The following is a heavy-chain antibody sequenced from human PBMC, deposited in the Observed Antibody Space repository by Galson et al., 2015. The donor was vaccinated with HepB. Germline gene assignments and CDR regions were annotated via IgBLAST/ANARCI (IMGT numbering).Heavy chain of an antibody. CDR1: GFTFSAYD. CDR3: AKAGCSGAGCYLRYSWIDS. CDR2: ITTSSSYI. D-gene: IGHD2-2*01. J-gene: IGHJ5*01. Sequence: SLRLSCAASGFTFSAYDMYWVRQAPGKGLEWVSSITTSSSYIYYADPMRGRFTISRDNATNSLFLQMDSLRAEDTAVYYCAKAGCSGAGCYLRYSWIDSWGQGTLVTVSS. V-gene: IGHV3-21*06.